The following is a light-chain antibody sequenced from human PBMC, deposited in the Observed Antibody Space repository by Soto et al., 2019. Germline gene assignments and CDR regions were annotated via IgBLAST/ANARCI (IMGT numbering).Light chain of an antibody. J-gene: IGLJ2*01. CDR1: RSDVGGYNY. V-gene: IGLV2-11*01. CDR3: CSYAGGHTPLV. Sequence: QSALTQPRSVSGSPGQSVTISCTGSRSDVGGYNYVSWYQQHPGKAPKLMIYDVSKRPSGVPGRFSGSKSGNTASLTISGLQAEDEADYYCCSYAGGHTPLVFGGGTKVTVL. CDR2: DVS.